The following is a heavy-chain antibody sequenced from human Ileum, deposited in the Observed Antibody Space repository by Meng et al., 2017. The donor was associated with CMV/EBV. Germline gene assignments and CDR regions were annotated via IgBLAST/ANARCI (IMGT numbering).Heavy chain of an antibody. CDR1: GDSITSFY. CDR2: IYHGGST. J-gene: IGHJ4*02. CDR3: ARGPGGFGDFNFDY. Sequence: ARLQQLGHGLVKPSRTLSLTCSVSGDSITSFYWSWIRQPAGKAREWIGRIYHGGSTNYNPSLKSRVTLSVDTSKNQFSMRLTSVTAADTAVYYCARGPGGFGDFNFDYWGQGTLVTVSS. D-gene: IGHD3-16*01. V-gene: IGHV4-4*07.